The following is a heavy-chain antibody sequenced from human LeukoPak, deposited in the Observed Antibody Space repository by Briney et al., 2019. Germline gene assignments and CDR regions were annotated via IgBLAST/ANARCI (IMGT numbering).Heavy chain of an antibody. Sequence: GGSLRLSCAASGFTSSDYYMSWIRQAPGKGLEWVSYISSSGSTIYYADSVKGRFTISRDNAKNSLYLQMNSLRAEDTAVYYCARDREGYCSGGSCYRPNCDYWGQGTLVTVSS. CDR2: ISSSGSTI. J-gene: IGHJ4*02. D-gene: IGHD2-15*01. V-gene: IGHV3-11*01. CDR3: ARDREGYCSGGSCYRPNCDY. CDR1: GFTSSDYY.